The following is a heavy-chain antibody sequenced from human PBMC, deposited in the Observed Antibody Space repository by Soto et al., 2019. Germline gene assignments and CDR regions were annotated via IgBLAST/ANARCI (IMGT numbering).Heavy chain of an antibody. J-gene: IGHJ4*02. V-gene: IGHV4-39*02. CDR2: IYYSGNT. D-gene: IGHD6-6*01. CDR1: GGSISSSNYY. CDR3: AREVWGYSSSPDFDY. Sequence: ASETLSLTCTVSGGSISSSNYYWGWIRQPPGKGLEYIGSIYYSGNTYYNPSLKSRVTISVDTSKNQFSLNLSSVAAADTAVYYCAREVWGYSSSPDFDYWGQGTLVTVSS.